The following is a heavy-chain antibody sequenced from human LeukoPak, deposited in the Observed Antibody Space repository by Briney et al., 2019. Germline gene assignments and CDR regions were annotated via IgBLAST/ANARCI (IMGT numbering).Heavy chain of an antibody. CDR1: GFSFSTYA. Sequence: PGGSLRLSCAASGFSFSTYAMGWVRQAPGKGLEWVSYISSSSSTIYYADSVKGRFTISRDNAKNSLYLQMNSLRGEDTAVYYCARGQNGFDYWGQGTLVTVSS. V-gene: IGHV3-48*04. CDR3: ARGQNGFDY. J-gene: IGHJ4*02. CDR2: ISSSSSTI. D-gene: IGHD2-8*01.